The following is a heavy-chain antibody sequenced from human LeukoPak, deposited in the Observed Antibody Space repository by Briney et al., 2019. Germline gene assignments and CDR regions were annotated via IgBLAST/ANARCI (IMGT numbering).Heavy chain of an antibody. J-gene: IGHJ4*02. D-gene: IGHD3-9*01. CDR2: IKSKGAGGTT. V-gene: IGHV3-15*01. CDR3: THETQFAWLFFFFDF. CDR1: GLKFSDAW. Sequence: GGSLRLYCAVSGLKFSDAWMSWVRQAPGKGLEWVGRIKSKGAGGTTEYAAPVKGRFIISRDDSKNMVYLEMNSLKTEDTAVYYCTHETQFAWLFFFFDFWGQGTLVTVSS.